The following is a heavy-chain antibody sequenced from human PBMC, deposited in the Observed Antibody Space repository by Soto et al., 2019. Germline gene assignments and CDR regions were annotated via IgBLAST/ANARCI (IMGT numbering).Heavy chain of an antibody. CDR1: GYTFTSYD. CDR3: AREVIRGVQFDY. V-gene: IGHV1-8*01. D-gene: IGHD3-10*01. J-gene: IGHJ4*02. Sequence: ASVKVSCKASGYTFTSYDINWVRQATGQGLEWMGWMNPNSGSTGYAQKFQGRVTMTRDTSANTVYMEMSSLRSEDTAMYYCAREVIRGVQFDYWGQGTLVTVSS. CDR2: MNPNSGST.